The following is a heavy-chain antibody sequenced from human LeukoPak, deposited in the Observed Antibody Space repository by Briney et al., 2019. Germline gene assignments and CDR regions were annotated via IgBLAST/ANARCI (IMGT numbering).Heavy chain of an antibody. CDR3: TTDPLGIAAAGIWQIPGPEGPDFDY. Sequence: PGGSLRLSCAASRFTFSSYGMHWVRQAPGKGLEWVVRIKSKTDDGTTDYAAPVKGRFTISRDDSKNTLYLQMNSLKTEDTAVYYCTTDPLGIAAAGIWQIPGPEGPDFDYWGQGTLVTVSS. J-gene: IGHJ4*02. CDR2: IKSKTDDGTT. D-gene: IGHD6-13*01. CDR1: RFTFSSYG. V-gene: IGHV3-15*01.